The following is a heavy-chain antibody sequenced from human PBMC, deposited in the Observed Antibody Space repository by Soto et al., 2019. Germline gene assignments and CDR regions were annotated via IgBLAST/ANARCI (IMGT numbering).Heavy chain of an antibody. D-gene: IGHD2-21*01. V-gene: IGHV3-21*01. CDR2: ISSSSSYI. Sequence: GGSLRLSCAASGFTFSSYSMNWVRQAPGKGLEWVSSISSSSSYIYYADSVKGRFTISRDNAKNSLYLQMNSLRAEDTAVYYCASSPSGDSLYAFDIWGQGTMVTVSS. CDR3: ASSPSGDSLYAFDI. J-gene: IGHJ3*02. CDR1: GFTFSSYS.